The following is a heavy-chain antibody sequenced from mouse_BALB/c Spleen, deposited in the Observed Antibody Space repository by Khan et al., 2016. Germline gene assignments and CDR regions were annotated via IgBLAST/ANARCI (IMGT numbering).Heavy chain of an antibody. Sequence: VRLQQSGPELVKPGASMKISCKASGYSFTGYTMNWVKQSHGENLEWIGLINPYNGGTSYNQKFKGKTTFTVDKSSSTAYMELLSLTSEDSAVYYCARKEYGNLYAMDYWGPGTSVTVSS. CDR2: INPYNGGT. V-gene: IGHV1-18*01. CDR3: ARKEYGNLYAMDY. D-gene: IGHD2-10*02. CDR1: GYSFTGYT. J-gene: IGHJ4*01.